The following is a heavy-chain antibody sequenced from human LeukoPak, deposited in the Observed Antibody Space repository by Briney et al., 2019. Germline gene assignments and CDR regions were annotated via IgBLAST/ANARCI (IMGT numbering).Heavy chain of an antibody. D-gene: IGHD3-10*01. Sequence: NPSETLSLTCTVSGGSVSSTTYFWSWLRQPPGKGLEWIASINYSGSTYYNPSLKSRVTISVDTSENQFSLKLSSVTAADTAVYYCARYVVYGSGKYYFDYWGQGTLVTVSS. CDR2: INYSGST. CDR1: GGSVSSTTYF. V-gene: IGHV4-39*01. J-gene: IGHJ4*02. CDR3: ARYVVYGSGKYYFDY.